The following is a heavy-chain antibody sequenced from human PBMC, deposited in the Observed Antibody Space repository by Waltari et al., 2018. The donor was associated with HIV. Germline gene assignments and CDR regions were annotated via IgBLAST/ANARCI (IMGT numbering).Heavy chain of an antibody. V-gene: IGHV1-69*12. J-gene: IGHJ3*02. CDR3: ARELKQLSPQDYDSPPRGFDI. D-gene: IGHD3-22*01. Sequence: QVQLVQSGAEVKKPGSSVKVSCKASGGTFSSYAISWMRQAPGQGLEWLGGKSPMCDTSNDAQKFQRRVTITADESTSTAYMEMSSLRSDDTAVYYCARELKQLSPQDYDSPPRGFDIWGQGTMVTVSS. CDR2: KSPMCDTS. CDR1: GGTFSSYA.